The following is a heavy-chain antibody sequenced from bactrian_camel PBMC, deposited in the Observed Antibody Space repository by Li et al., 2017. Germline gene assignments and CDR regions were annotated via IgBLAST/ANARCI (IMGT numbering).Heavy chain of an antibody. CDR2: IKRTDVA. D-gene: IGHD3*01. CDR1: GYIYTNYC. J-gene: IGHJ4*01. Sequence: VQLVESGGGSVQAGGSLRLSCAVSGYIYTNYCLGWFRQAPGKEREAVAIIKRTDVAVYSDSVKGRFTISKDNAKHTLYLQMNSLKPEDSAVYYCAAGWGCTEREGINYWGQGTQVTVS. V-gene: IGHV3S53*01. CDR3: AAGWGCTEREGINY.